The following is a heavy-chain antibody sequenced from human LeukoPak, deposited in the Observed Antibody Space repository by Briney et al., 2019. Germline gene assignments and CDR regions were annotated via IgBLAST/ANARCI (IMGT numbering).Heavy chain of an antibody. D-gene: IGHD3-3*01. CDR3: PTCLYDCGSGRNWFYT. CDR1: GGTLSSYA. J-gene: IGHJ5*01. V-gene: IGHV1-69*13. CDR2: IIPIFGTA. Sequence: SVKVSCKASGGTLSSYAIRGVRQATGEGLEWMGGIIPIFGTANYAQTFQARVTSTADASTTTAYMRLSTLRSEAPAVHYCPTCLYDCGSGRNWFYTWGHGTLVTVSP.